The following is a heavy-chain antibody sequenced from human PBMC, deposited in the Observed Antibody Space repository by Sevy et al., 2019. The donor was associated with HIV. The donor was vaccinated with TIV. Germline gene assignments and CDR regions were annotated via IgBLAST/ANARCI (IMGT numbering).Heavy chain of an antibody. J-gene: IGHJ4*02. Sequence: GGSLRLSCAASGFIFSNYNMHWVRQAPGKGLQWVSCISSSSNDIYYADSLKGRFTISRDNAKNSLYLQMNSLRAEDTAVYYCARKMELLVPDYWGQGTLVTVS. CDR3: ARKMELLVPDY. CDR1: GFIFSNYN. V-gene: IGHV3-21*01. CDR2: ISSSSNDI. D-gene: IGHD1-7*01.